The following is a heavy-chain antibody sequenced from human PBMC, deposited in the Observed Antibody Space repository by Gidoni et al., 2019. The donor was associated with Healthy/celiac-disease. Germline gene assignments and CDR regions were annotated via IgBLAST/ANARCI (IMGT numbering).Heavy chain of an antibody. J-gene: IGHJ5*02. CDR3: ARERGGGIADFNWFDP. D-gene: IGHD6-13*01. CDR2: IYHSGST. V-gene: IGHV4-4*02. CDR1: GGSISSSNW. Sequence: QVQLQESGPGLVKPSGTLSLTCAVSGGSISSSNWWSWVRQPPGQGLEWIGEIYHSGSTNCNPSLKSRVTIPVDKSKHQFSLKLSSLTAADTAVYYCARERGGGIADFNWFDPWGQGTLVTVSS.